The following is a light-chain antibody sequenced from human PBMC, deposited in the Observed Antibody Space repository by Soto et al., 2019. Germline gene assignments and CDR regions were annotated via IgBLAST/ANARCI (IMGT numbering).Light chain of an antibody. V-gene: IGKV3-11*01. CDR1: QSVSTY. J-gene: IGKJ5*01. Sequence: EIVLTQSPATLSLSPGERATLSCRASQSVSTYLAWYQQKPGQAPRLLIYDASNRATGIPARFSGSGSGTDFPRTISSLEPEDIAVYYCQQRSNWLITFGQGTRLEIK. CDR3: QQRSNWLIT. CDR2: DAS.